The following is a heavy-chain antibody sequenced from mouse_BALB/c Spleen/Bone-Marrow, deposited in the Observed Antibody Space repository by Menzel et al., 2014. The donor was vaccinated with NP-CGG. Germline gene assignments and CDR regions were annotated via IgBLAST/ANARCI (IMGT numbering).Heavy chain of an antibody. D-gene: IGHD2-4*01. Sequence: QVQLQQSGAELVRPGTSVKVSCKASGYAFTNYLIEWVKQRPGQGLEWIGVINPGSGGTNYNEKFKGKATLTAYKSSSTAYMQLSSLTSDDSAVYFCARREDYDLDYWGQGTTLTVSS. J-gene: IGHJ2*01. CDR2: INPGSGGT. V-gene: IGHV1-54*01. CDR1: GYAFTNYL. CDR3: ARREDYDLDY.